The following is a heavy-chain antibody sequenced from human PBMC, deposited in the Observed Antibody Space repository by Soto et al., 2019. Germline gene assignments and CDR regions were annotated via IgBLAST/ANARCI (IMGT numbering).Heavy chain of an antibody. D-gene: IGHD3-22*01. CDR2: IIPIFGTA. Sequence: QVQLVQSGAEVKKPGSSVKVSCKASGGTFSSYAISWVRQAPGQGLEWMGGIIPIFGTANYAQKFQGRVTTTPPESTSTAYMELSSQRSEDTDVYYCARIILYYYDSSGYYSAWYFDLCGRGTKVTVSS. V-gene: IGHV1-69*01. CDR1: GGTFSSYA. J-gene: IGHJ2*01. CDR3: ARIILYYYDSSGYYSAWYFDL.